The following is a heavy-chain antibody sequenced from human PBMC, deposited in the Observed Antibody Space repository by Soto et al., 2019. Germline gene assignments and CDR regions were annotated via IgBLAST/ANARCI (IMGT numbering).Heavy chain of an antibody. Sequence: ASVKVSCKASGGTFSSYAISWVRQAPGQGLEWMGGIIPIFGTANYAQKIQGRVTITADESTSTAYMELSSLRSEDTAVDYCARRSGRSGYQYYYYGREVWGRGTTVTVSS. CDR2: IIPIFGTA. V-gene: IGHV1-69*13. CDR3: ARRSGRSGYQYYYYGREV. CDR1: GGTFSSYA. D-gene: IGHD3-3*01. J-gene: IGHJ6*02.